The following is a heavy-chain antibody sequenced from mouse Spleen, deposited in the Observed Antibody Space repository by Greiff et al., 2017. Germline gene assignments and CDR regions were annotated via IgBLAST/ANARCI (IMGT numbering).Heavy chain of an antibody. Sequence: DVMLVESGGGLVKPGGSLKLSCAASGFTFSDYGMHWVRQAPEKGLEWVAYISSGCSTIYYADTVKGRFTISRDNAKNTLFLQMTSLRSEDTAMYYCARPYGSSSYYAMDYWGQGTSVTVSS. D-gene: IGHD1-1*01. J-gene: IGHJ4*01. CDR2: ISSGCSTI. CDR1: GFTFSDYG. CDR3: ARPYGSSSYYAMDY. V-gene: IGHV5-17*01.